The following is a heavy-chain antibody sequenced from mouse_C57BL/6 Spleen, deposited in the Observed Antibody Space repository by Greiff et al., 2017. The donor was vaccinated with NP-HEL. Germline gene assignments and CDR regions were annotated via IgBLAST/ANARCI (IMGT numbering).Heavy chain of an antibody. CDR1: GYTFTSYW. V-gene: IGHV1-55*01. J-gene: IGHJ1*03. CDR3: ARPITTVVATDWYFDV. D-gene: IGHD1-1*01. CDR2: IYPGSGST. Sequence: QVQLQQPGAELVKPGASVKMSCKASGYTFTSYWITWVKQRPGQGLEWIGDIYPGSGSTNYNEKFKSKATLTVDTSSSTSYMQLSSLTSADSAVYYCARPITTVVATDWYFDVWGTGTTVTVSS.